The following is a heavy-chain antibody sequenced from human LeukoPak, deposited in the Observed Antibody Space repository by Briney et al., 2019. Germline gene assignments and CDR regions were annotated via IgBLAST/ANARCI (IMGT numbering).Heavy chain of an antibody. V-gene: IGHV4-39*01. CDR2: IYYSGST. J-gene: IGHJ4*02. CDR1: GGSISSSSYY. Sequence: PSETLSLTCTVSGGSISSSSYYWGWIRQPPGKGLEWIGSIYYSGSTYYNPSLKSRVTISVDTSKNQFSLKLSSVTAADTAVYYCAVEVVTATLQFDYWGQGTLVTVSS. CDR3: AVEVVTATLQFDY. D-gene: IGHD2-21*02.